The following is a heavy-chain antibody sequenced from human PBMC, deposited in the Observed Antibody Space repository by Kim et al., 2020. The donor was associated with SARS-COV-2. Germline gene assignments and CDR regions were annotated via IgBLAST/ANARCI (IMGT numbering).Heavy chain of an antibody. V-gene: IGHV3-23*01. Sequence: GGSLRLSCAASGFTFSSYAMSWVRQAPGRGLEWVSTISGSGGSTYYADSVKGRHTISRDNSENTLSLQMNSLKVEDTAVYYCAKGSIAAAGTLVPCDYWGQGNLVTVSS. CDR2: ISGSGGST. J-gene: IGHJ4*02. D-gene: IGHD6-13*01. CDR3: AKGSIAAAGTLVPCDY. CDR1: GFTFSSYA.